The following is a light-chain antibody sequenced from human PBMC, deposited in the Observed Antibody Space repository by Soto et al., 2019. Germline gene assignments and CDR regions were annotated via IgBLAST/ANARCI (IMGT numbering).Light chain of an antibody. V-gene: IGLV2-11*01. CDR3: CSYAGSYTLVV. CDR1: SSDVGGYNY. J-gene: IGLJ2*01. CDR2: DVS. Sequence: QSALTQPRSVSGSPGQSVTSSCTGTSSDVGGYNYVSWYQQHPGKAPKLMIYDVSKRPSGVPDRFSGSKSGNTASLTISGLQAKDEADYYCCSYAGSYTLVVFGGGT.